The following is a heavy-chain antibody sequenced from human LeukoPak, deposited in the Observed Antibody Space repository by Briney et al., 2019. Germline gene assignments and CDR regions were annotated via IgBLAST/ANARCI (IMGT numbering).Heavy chain of an antibody. Sequence: SETLSLTCTVSGGSISSYYWSWIRQPPGKGLEWIGYIYYSGSTNYNPSLKSRVTISVDTSKNQSSLKLSSVTAADTAVYYCARDRDSSWYDYWGQGTLVTVSS. D-gene: IGHD6-13*01. CDR3: ARDRDSSWYDY. CDR2: IYYSGST. V-gene: IGHV4-59*01. J-gene: IGHJ4*02. CDR1: GGSISSYY.